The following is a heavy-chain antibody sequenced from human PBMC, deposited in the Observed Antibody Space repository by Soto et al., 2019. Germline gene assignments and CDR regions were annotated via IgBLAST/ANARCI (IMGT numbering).Heavy chain of an antibody. V-gene: IGHV1-46*01. CDR1: GYTFTSYY. D-gene: IGHD2-21*02. Sequence: VKVSCKASGYTFTSYYMHWVRQAPGQGLEWMGIINPSGGSTSYAQKFQGRVTMTRDTSTSTVYMELSSLRSEDTAVYYCARGELPKYPYCGGDCRPSWFDYWGQETLVTVYS. CDR3: ARGELPKYPYCGGDCRPSWFDY. J-gene: IGHJ4*02. CDR2: INPSGGST.